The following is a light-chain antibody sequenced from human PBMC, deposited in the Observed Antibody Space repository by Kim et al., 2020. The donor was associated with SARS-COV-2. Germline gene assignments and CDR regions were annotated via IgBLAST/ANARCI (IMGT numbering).Light chain of an antibody. CDR3: QQNNSFPFT. CDR2: AAS. Sequence: DTQMTQSPSSVSASVGDTVTITCRASQGISNWLAWYQQKPGKAPKVLIYAASNLQSGVPSRFSGTGSGTDFTLTITSLQPEDFATYFCQQNNSFPFTFGPGTKVDIK. CDR1: QGISNW. J-gene: IGKJ3*01. V-gene: IGKV1-12*02.